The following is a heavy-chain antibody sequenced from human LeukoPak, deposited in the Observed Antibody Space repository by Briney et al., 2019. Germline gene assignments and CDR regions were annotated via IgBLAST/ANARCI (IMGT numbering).Heavy chain of an antibody. J-gene: IGHJ4*02. CDR2: IYSADSA. D-gene: IGHD1-26*01. V-gene: IGHV3-53*01. CDR1: GFTVSRNY. Sequence: GGSLRLSCAASGFTVSRNYMSWVRQAPGKGLEWVSVIYSADSAYYTDSVRGRFTISRDNSKNTLYLQMNSLRADDTAVYYCAREVGGGATNYFDYWGQGTLVTVSS. CDR3: AREVGGGATNYFDY.